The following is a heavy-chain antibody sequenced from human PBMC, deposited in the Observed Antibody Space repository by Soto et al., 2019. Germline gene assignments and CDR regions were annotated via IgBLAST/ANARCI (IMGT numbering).Heavy chain of an antibody. CDR1: GFTFSSYT. CDR2: ISGNGEST. D-gene: IGHD3-22*01. Sequence: EVQLLESGGGLVQPGGSLRLSCAASGFTFSSYTMTWVRQAPGKGPEWVSSISGNGESTKYADSVKGRFTISRHKSKNTLYLQTNSLIAEDTPAYYCTRSLIVMIVVVDPYFFNSWDQGALVTVSS. J-gene: IGHJ4*02. CDR3: TRSLIVMIVVVDPYFFNS. V-gene: IGHV3-23*01.